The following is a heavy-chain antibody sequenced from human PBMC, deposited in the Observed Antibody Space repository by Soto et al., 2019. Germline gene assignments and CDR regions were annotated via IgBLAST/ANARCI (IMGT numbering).Heavy chain of an antibody. Sequence: PSEPLSLTCTVSGGSISSSSYYWGWIRQPPGKGLGWIGSIYYSASTYYNPSLKSRVTISVDTSKNQFSLKLSSVTAADTAVYYCARHAAEYYSGRDVSGQGTTVTVFS. CDR2: IYYSAST. D-gene: IGHD6-13*01. V-gene: IGHV4-39*01. CDR3: ARHAAEYYSGRDV. CDR1: GGSISSSSYY. J-gene: IGHJ6*02.